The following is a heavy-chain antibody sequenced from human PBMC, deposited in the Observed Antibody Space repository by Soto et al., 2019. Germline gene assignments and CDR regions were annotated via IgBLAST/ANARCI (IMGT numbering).Heavy chain of an antibody. CDR3: ARDPTSTSFEP. Sequence: GGSLRLSCVASGFAFNTYSMNWVRQAPGKGLEWVSYISYSGSYIYYADSVKGRFTISRDNARNSLYLQMSSLRAEDTAVYYCARDPTSTSFEPWGQGTLVTVS. D-gene: IGHD2-2*01. CDR2: ISYSGSYI. J-gene: IGHJ5*02. CDR1: GFAFNTYS. V-gene: IGHV3-21*01.